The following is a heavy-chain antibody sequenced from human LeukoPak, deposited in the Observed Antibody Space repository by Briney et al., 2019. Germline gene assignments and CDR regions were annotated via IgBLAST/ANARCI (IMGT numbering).Heavy chain of an antibody. D-gene: IGHD6-19*01. CDR3: ARVNTVAATGWWFDP. Sequence: ASVKVSCKASGYTFTGYYVHWVRQAPGQGLEWMGWINPNSGGTNYAQKFQGRVTMTRDTSISTAYMELSRLRSDDTAVYYCARVNTVAATGWWFDPWGQGTLVTVSS. CDR1: GYTFTGYY. J-gene: IGHJ5*02. CDR2: INPNSGGT. V-gene: IGHV1-2*02.